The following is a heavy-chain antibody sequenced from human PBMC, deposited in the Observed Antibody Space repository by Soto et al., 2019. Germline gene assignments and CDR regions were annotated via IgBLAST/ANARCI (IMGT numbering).Heavy chain of an antibody. D-gene: IGHD3-10*01. J-gene: IGHJ4*02. CDR3: ARAKTRITMVRAYFDY. Sequence: SETLSLTCAVYGGSFSGYYWSWIRQPPGKGLEWIGEINHSGSTNYNPSLKSRVTISVDTSKNQFSLKLSSVTAADTAVYYCARAKTRITMVRAYFDYWGQGTLVTVSS. V-gene: IGHV4-34*01. CDR1: GGSFSGYY. CDR2: INHSGST.